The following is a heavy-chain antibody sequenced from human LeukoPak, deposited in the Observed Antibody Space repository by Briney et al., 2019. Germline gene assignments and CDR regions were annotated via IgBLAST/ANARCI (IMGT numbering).Heavy chain of an antibody. V-gene: IGHV4-61*02. Sequence: SETLSLTCTVSGGSISSGSYYWSWIRQPAGKGLEWIGRIYTSGSTNYNPSLKSRVTISVDTSKNQFSLKLSSVTAADTAVYYCASTPGGYSTGWFWFDPWGQGTLVTVSS. CDR3: ASTPGGYSTGWFWFDP. J-gene: IGHJ5*02. CDR1: GGSISSGSYY. D-gene: IGHD6-19*01. CDR2: IYTSGST.